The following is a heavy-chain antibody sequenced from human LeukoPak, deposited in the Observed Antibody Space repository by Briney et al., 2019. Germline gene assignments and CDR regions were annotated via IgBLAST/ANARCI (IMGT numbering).Heavy chain of an antibody. D-gene: IGHD3-3*01. CDR1: GFTFTGYT. CDR2: IWYDGSNK. V-gene: IGHV3-33*08. CDR3: ARDLEIGSSSYYFDY. Sequence: GGSLRLSCAASGFTFTGYTMHWARQAPGKGLEWVAVIWYDGSNKYYADSVRGRFTISRDNFKNTLYLQMNSLRAEDTAVYYCARDLEIGSSSYYFDYWGQGTLVTVSS. J-gene: IGHJ4*02.